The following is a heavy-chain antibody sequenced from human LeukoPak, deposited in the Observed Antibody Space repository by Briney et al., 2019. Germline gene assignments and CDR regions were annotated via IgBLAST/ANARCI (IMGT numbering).Heavy chain of an antibody. J-gene: IGHJ4*02. CDR3: ARSAIDYVWGSYRRRNLDY. D-gene: IGHD3-16*02. CDR1: GYTLTGYY. Sequence: ASVKVSCKASGYTLTGYYMHWVRQAPGQGLEWMGWINPNSGGTNYAQKFQGRVTMTRNTSISTAYMELSSLRSEDTAVYYCARSAIDYVWGSYRRRNLDYWGQGTLVTVSS. V-gene: IGHV1-2*02. CDR2: INPNSGGT.